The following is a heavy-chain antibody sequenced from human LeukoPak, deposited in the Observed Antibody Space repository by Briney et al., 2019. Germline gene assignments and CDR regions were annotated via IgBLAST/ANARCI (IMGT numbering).Heavy chain of an antibody. Sequence: PSETLSLTCTVSGGSISSYYWSWIRQPPGKGLEWIGEINHSGSTNYNPSLKSRVTISVDTSKNQFSLKLSSVTAADTAVYYCARLRRQLVLKYFDYWGQGTLVTVSS. J-gene: IGHJ4*02. D-gene: IGHD6-6*01. CDR1: GGSISSYY. V-gene: IGHV4-34*01. CDR3: ARLRRQLVLKYFDY. CDR2: INHSGST.